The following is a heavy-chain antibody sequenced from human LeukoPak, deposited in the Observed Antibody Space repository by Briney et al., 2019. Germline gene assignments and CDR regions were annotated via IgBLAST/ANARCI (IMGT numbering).Heavy chain of an antibody. V-gene: IGHV3-21*01. CDR1: AFTVSTNY. CDR3: ARGDSSGYRSSFDY. D-gene: IGHD3-22*01. Sequence: GGSLRLSCAASAFTVSTNYMNWVRQAPGKGLEWVSSISSSSSYIYYADSVKGRFTISRDNAKNSLYLQMNSLRAEDTAVYYCARGDSSGYRSSFDYWGQGTLVTVSS. J-gene: IGHJ4*02. CDR2: ISSSSSYI.